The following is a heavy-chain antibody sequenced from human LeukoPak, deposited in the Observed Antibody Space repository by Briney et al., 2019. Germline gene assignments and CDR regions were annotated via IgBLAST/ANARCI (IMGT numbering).Heavy chain of an antibody. V-gene: IGHV3-30*18. Sequence: GGSLRLSCAASGFTFSSYGMHWVRQAPGKGLEWVAVISYDGSNKYYADSVKGRFTISRDNSKNTLYLQMNSLGAEDTAVYYCAKGYYYDSSVLYWGQGTLVTVSS. CDR2: ISYDGSNK. CDR1: GFTFSSYG. D-gene: IGHD3-22*01. CDR3: AKGYYYDSSVLY. J-gene: IGHJ4*02.